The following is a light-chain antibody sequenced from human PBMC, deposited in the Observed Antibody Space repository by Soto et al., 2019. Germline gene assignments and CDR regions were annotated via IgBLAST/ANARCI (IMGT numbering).Light chain of an antibody. J-gene: IGKJ5*01. CDR2: DAS. CDR3: PKYDVSPPIT. CDR1: QSVSSY. V-gene: IGKV3-11*01. Sequence: ELVLTHSPATLSLSPVERATLSCRASQSVSSYLAWYQQKPGQAPRLLIYDASNRATGIPARFSGSGSGTDFTLTISSLEPEDYAVYYCPKYDVSPPITCGQGTRRE.